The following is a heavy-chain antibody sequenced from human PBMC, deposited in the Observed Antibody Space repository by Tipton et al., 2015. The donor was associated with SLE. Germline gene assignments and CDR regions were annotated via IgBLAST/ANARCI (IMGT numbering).Heavy chain of an antibody. CDR3: ARDVGGYNTGWSPYYFDY. V-gene: IGHV4-4*02. J-gene: IGHJ4*02. Sequence: TLSLTCAVSGGSISSSNWWSWVRQPPGKGLEWIGEIYHSGSTNYNPSLKSRVTISVDKSKNQFSLKLSSVTAADTAVYYCARDVGGYNTGWSPYYFDYWGQGTLVTVSS. CDR2: IYHSGST. CDR1: GGSISSSNW. D-gene: IGHD2-8*02.